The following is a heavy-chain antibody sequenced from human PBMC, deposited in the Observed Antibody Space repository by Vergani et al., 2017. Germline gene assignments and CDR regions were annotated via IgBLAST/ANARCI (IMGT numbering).Heavy chain of an antibody. D-gene: IGHD3-16*02. V-gene: IGHV4-39*07. J-gene: IGHJ2*01. Sequence: QLQLQESGPGLVKPSETLSLTCTVSGGSISSSSYYWGWIRQPPGKGLEWIGSIYYSGSTYYNPSLKSRVTISVDTSKNQFSLKLSSVTAADTAVYYCARNVWGSYRPRRYWYFDLWGRGTLVTVSS. CDR1: GGSISSSSYY. CDR2: IYYSGST. CDR3: ARNVWGSYRPRRYWYFDL.